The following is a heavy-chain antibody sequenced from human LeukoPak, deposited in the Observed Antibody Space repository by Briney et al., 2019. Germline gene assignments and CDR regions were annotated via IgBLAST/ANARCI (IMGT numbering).Heavy chain of an antibody. V-gene: IGHV1-2*04. CDR2: INPNSGGT. Sequence: ASVKVSCKASGYTFTGYYMHWVRQAPGQGLEWMGWINPNSGGTNYAQKFQGWVTMTRDTSISTAYMELSRLRSDDTAVYYCARVPHCSGGSCYPYYFDYWGQGTLVTVSS. CDR3: ARVPHCSGGSCYPYYFDY. D-gene: IGHD2-15*01. CDR1: GYTFTGYY. J-gene: IGHJ4*02.